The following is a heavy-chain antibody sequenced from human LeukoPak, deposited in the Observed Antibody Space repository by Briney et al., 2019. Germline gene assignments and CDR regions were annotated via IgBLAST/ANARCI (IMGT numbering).Heavy chain of an antibody. CDR3: AKDRYGSGSDTP. CDR1: GFTVSSNY. J-gene: IGHJ5*02. CDR2: IRSDGNNK. Sequence: GGSLRLSCAASGFTVSSNYMSWVRQAPGKGLEWVALIRSDGNNKYYADSVKGRFTISRDNSKNTLSLQMNSLRTEDTAVYYCAKDRYGSGSDTPWGQGTLVTVSS. V-gene: IGHV3-30*02. D-gene: IGHD3-10*01.